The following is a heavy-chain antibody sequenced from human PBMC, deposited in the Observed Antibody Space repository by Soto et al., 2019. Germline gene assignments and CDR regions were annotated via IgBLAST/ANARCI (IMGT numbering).Heavy chain of an antibody. J-gene: IGHJ4*02. CDR3: AKAMYDGSGRFEF. CDR2: LSGSGDNT. CDR1: GFTFRDYV. Sequence: GGPLRLSCAASGFTFRDYVMGWVRQTPGMGLEWVSTLSGSGDNTYYADSVQGRFTISRDNSKNTLFLQMSRLTAEDTAMYYCAKAMYDGSGRFEFWGQGTLVTVSS. D-gene: IGHD3-22*01. V-gene: IGHV3-23*01.